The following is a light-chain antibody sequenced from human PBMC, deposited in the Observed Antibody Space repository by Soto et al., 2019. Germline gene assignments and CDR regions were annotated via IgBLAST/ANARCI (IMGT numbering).Light chain of an antibody. Sequence: QSVLTQPASVSGSPGQSITISCTGTSGDVDSHYVAWFQQHPNKAPKVLIYEGNNRPSGVSDRFSGSKSGNTASLTISGLQAEDEADYYCSSHTPNITLFGGGTQLTVL. CDR3: SSHTPNITL. J-gene: IGLJ2*01. V-gene: IGLV2-14*03. CDR2: EGN. CDR1: SGDVDSHY.